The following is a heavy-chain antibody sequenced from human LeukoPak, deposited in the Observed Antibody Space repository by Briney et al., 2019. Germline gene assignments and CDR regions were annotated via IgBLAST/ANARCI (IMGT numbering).Heavy chain of an antibody. Sequence: SETLSLTCTVSGRSISSSIDYWGSIRQPPGKGLEWSGSMYHSGSTYYIPSLKSRVTISADMSKNQFSLKLNSVTAADTAVYYCARIPIVVVPGFFDSWGQGTLVTVSS. CDR3: ARIPIVVVPGFFDS. D-gene: IGHD3-22*01. J-gene: IGHJ4*02. CDR1: GRSISSSIDY. V-gene: IGHV4-39*01. CDR2: MYHSGST.